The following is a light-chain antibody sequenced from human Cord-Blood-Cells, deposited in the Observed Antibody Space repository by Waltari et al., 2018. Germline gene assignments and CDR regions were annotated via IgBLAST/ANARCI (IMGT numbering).Light chain of an antibody. Sequence: DIQMTQSPSSLSASVGDIVTITFRASQSISSYLNWYQQKQGKAPKLLIYAASSVQSGVPSRCSGSGSGTDFTFTISSLQPEDFATYYCQQSYSTPYTFGQGTKLEIK. CDR2: AAS. V-gene: IGKV1-39*01. CDR3: QQSYSTPYT. J-gene: IGKJ2*01. CDR1: QSISSY.